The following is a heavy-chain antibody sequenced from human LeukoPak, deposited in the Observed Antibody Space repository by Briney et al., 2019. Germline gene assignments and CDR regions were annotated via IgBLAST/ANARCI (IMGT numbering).Heavy chain of an antibody. CDR3: ARPPPRSSSWYPWLDP. CDR1: GGSFSGYY. V-gene: IGHV4-34*01. CDR2: INHSGST. J-gene: IGHJ5*02. Sequence: SETLSLTCAVYGGSFSGYYWSWIRQPPGKGLEWIGEINHSGSTNYNPSLKSRVTISVDTSKNQFSLKLSSVTAADTAVYYCARPPPRSSSWYPWLDPWGQGTLVTVSS. D-gene: IGHD6-13*01.